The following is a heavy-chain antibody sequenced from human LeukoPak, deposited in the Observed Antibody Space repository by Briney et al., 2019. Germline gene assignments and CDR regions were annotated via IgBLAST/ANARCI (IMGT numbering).Heavy chain of an antibody. J-gene: IGHJ5*02. D-gene: IGHD6-6*01. Sequence: GGSLRLSCAASGFTISYNYMSWVRQAPGKGLQWVSVIYSNTSAYYADSVKGRFTISRHNSKNTLYLQMTSLRAEDTAVYYCARDTPVDSRSSAPNPAGDSWGQGTLVTVSS. CDR2: IYSNTSA. V-gene: IGHV3-53*04. CDR3: ARDTPVDSRSSAPNPAGDS. CDR1: GFTISYNY.